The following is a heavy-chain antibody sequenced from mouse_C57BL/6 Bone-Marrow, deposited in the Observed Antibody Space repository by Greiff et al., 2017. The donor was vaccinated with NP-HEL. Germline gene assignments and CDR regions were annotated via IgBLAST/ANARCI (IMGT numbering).Heavy chain of an antibody. CDR1: GFPITSGYY. CDR2: ITHSGET. D-gene: IGHD2-3*01. V-gene: IGHV12-3*01. J-gene: IGHJ1*03. CDR3: AGDYDGYWYFDV. Sequence: QVQLKESGPGLVKPSQSLFLTCSITGFPITSGYYWIWIRQSPGKPLEWMGYITHSGETFYNPSLQSPISITRETSKNQFVLQLNSVTTEDTAMYYCAGDYDGYWYFDVWGTGTTVTVSS.